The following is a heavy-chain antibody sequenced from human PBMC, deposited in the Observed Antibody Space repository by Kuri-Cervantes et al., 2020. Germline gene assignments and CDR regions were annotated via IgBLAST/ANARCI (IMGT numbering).Heavy chain of an antibody. Sequence: GESLKISCAASGFTFSNAWMSWVRQAPGKGLEWVSVISDSGDNAYYADSVKGRFTVSRDNSKNTVYLQLNSLRAEDTAVYPCAKAYFFGSDSDYEAGQYGMDVWGQGTTVTVSS. V-gene: IGHV3-23*01. CDR2: ISDSGDNA. D-gene: IGHD3-10*01. J-gene: IGHJ6*02. CDR1: GFTFSNAW. CDR3: AKAYFFGSDSDYEAGQYGMDV.